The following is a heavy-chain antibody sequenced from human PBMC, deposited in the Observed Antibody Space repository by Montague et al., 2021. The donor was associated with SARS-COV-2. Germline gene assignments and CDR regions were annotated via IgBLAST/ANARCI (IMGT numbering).Heavy chain of an antibody. CDR1: GFTFSGYV. CDR2: ISAGGGRT. V-gene: IGHV3-23*01. J-gene: IGHJ4*02. CDR3: ARVGSSWYEDY. D-gene: IGHD6-13*01. Sequence: SLRLSCAASGFTFSGYVLAWVRQVPGRGMEWVAAISAGGGRTSHADSVKGRFIISRDNSKNTLYVQMNSLRAEDTAVYYCARVGSSWYEDYWGRGTPVTVSS.